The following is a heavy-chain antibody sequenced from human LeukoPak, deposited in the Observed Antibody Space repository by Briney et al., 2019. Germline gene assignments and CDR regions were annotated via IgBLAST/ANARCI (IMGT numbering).Heavy chain of an antibody. CDR2: IIPIFGTA. CDR3: AKETQLLFFWFDP. Sequence: SVKVSCKASGGTFSSYAISWVRQAPGQGLEWMGGIIPIFGTANYAQKFQGRVTITTDESTSTAYMELSSLRSEDTAVYYCAKETQLLFFWFDPWGQGTLVTVSS. CDR1: GGTFSSYA. D-gene: IGHD2-2*01. V-gene: IGHV1-69*05. J-gene: IGHJ5*02.